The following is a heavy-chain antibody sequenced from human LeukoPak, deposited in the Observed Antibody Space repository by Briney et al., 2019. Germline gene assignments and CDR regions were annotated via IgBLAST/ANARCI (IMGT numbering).Heavy chain of an antibody. CDR1: GFTFSEYW. Sequence: PGGSLRLSCAASGFTFSEYWMHWVRQAPGKGLVWVSRINSDGRSTNYADSVKGRFTISRDNAKNTLYLQMNSLRAEDTAVYYCARDYDILTGYYLFDYWGQGTPVTVSS. CDR2: INSDGRST. V-gene: IGHV3-74*01. D-gene: IGHD3-9*01. J-gene: IGHJ4*02. CDR3: ARDYDILTGYYLFDY.